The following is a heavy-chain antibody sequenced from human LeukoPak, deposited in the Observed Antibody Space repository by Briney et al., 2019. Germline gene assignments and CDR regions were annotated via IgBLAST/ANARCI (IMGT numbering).Heavy chain of an antibody. Sequence: PSETLSLTCTVSGGSISSYYWSWIRQPPGKGLEWIAYIYYSGSTDYNPSLKSRVTISLDTSKNQFSLKLSSVTAADTAVYYCARHDPIVGTPDAFDIWGQGTMDTVSS. J-gene: IGHJ3*02. CDR2: IYYSGST. CDR1: GGSISSYY. V-gene: IGHV4-59*08. D-gene: IGHD1-26*01. CDR3: ARHDPIVGTPDAFDI.